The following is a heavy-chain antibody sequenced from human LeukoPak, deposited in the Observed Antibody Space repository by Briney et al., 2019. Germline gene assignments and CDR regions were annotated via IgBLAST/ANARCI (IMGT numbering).Heavy chain of an antibody. CDR2: INVDSGGT. CDR3: ARDEGYYNYMDV. CDR1: RYSFTGYF. J-gene: IGHJ6*03. V-gene: IGHV1-2*02. Sequence: ASVKVSCKASRYSFTGYFMHWVRLAPGQGFEWMGWINVDSGGTKYAEKFQGRVTMTKDTSISTAYMELTRLRSDDTAVYYCARDEGYYNYMDVWGKGTTVSVSS.